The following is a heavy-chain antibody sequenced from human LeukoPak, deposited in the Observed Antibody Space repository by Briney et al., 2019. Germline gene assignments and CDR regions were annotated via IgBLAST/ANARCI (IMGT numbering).Heavy chain of an antibody. Sequence: GGSLRLSCAASGFTLSSYWMHWVRQAPGKGLVWVSRIGNDGSTTSYADSVKGRFTISRDNAKNTLYLQMNNLRAEDTAVYYCARGVGGYYRHTVEYWGQGTLVTASS. D-gene: IGHD3-16*02. CDR2: IGNDGSTT. CDR1: GFTLSSYW. CDR3: ARGVGGYYRHTVEY. V-gene: IGHV3-74*01. J-gene: IGHJ4*02.